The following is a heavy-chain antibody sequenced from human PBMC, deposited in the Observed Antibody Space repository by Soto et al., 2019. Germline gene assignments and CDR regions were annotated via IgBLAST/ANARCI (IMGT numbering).Heavy chain of an antibody. J-gene: IGHJ6*02. Sequence: TLSLTCTVSGGSISSGGYYWSWIRQHPGKGLEWIGYIYYSGSTYYNPSLKSRVTISVDTSKNQFYLKLSSVTAADTAVYYCARSTMVRGATYGMDVWGQGTTVTVSS. D-gene: IGHD3-10*01. V-gene: IGHV4-31*03. CDR3: ARSTMVRGATYGMDV. CDR1: GGSISSGGYY. CDR2: IYYSGST.